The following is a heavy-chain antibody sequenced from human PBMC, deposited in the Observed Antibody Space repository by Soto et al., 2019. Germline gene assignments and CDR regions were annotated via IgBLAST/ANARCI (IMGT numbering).Heavy chain of an antibody. CDR2: SRDNAQGYST. D-gene: IGHD3-22*01. CDR1: VFTLSDQY. Sequence: QPGGSLRLSCAGSVFTLSDQYIDWVRQAPGKGLEWVGRSRDNAQGYSTAYAASVKGRFTASRDESKSSVYLQMNSLQTEDTAVYYCVRATYFSDSNGYTRWFEYWGQGTMVTVSS. J-gene: IGHJ4*02. CDR3: VRATYFSDSNGYTRWFEY. V-gene: IGHV3-72*01.